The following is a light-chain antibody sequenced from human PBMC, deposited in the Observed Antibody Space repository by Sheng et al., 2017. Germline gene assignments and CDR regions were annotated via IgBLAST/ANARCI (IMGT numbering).Light chain of an antibody. Sequence: SYELTQPPSVSVSPGQTASITCSGDKLGDKYACWYQQKPGQSPVLVIYQNMKRPSGIPERFSGSNSGNTATLTISGTQAMDEADYYCQAWDSSTAVFGGGTKLTVL. V-gene: IGLV3-1*01. CDR3: QAWDSSTAV. J-gene: IGLJ3*02. CDR1: KLGDKY. CDR2: QNM.